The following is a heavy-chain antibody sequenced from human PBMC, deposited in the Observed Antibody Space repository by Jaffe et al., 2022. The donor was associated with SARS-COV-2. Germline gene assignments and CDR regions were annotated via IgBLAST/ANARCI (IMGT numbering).Heavy chain of an antibody. Sequence: DVQLVESGGGLVQPGRSLTLSCAAFGFSFDNYAMYWVRQAPGKGLEWVSGINWNSGGIDYADSVKGRFTISRDNGKKSLYLQMNNLRPEDTALYYCTKAGTHYSYSSYMDVWGKGTTVIVSS. CDR2: INWNSGGI. CDR3: TKAGTHYSYSSYMDV. V-gene: IGHV3-9*01. J-gene: IGHJ6*03. CDR1: GFSFDNYA.